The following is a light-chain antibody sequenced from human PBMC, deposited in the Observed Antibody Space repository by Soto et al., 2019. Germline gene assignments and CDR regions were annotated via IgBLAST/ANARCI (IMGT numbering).Light chain of an antibody. Sequence: DFVMTQTPLSSPVTLGQPASISCRSSQSLVHSDGNAYLSWLHQRPGQPPRLLIYMISIRFSGVPGRIRGSGAGTDFTLKISRVEAEDVGVYYCMQATQPYTFGQGTKLEIK. CDR2: MIS. CDR3: MQATQPYT. J-gene: IGKJ2*01. CDR1: QSLVHSDGNAY. V-gene: IGKV2-24*01.